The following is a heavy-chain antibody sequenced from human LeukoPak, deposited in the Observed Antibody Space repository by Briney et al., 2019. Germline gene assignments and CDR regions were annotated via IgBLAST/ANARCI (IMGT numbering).Heavy chain of an antibody. CDR3: GKTDIYFNPIDY. Sequence: SETLSLTCTVSGGSISSSSYYWGWIRQPPGKGLEWIGSIYYSGSTYYNPSLKSRVTISMDYSKNQFSLKLTSVTAADTAIYYCGKTDIYFNPIDYWGPGSLVTVSS. J-gene: IGHJ4*02. D-gene: IGHD3-9*01. CDR2: IYYSGST. V-gene: IGHV4-39*07. CDR1: GGSISSSSYY.